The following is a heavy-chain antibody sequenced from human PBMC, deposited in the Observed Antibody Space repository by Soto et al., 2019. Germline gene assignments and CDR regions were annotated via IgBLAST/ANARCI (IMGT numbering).Heavy chain of an antibody. Sequence: PSETLSLTCTVSGGSISSGDYYWSWIRQPPGKGLEWIGYIYYSGSTYYNPSLKSRVTISVDTSKTQFSLKLSSVTAADTAVYYCARGSTGTTGNDYWGQGTLVTVSS. CDR3: ARGSTGTTGNDY. CDR1: GGSISSGDYY. V-gene: IGHV4-30-4*01. D-gene: IGHD1-1*01. CDR2: IYYSGST. J-gene: IGHJ4*02.